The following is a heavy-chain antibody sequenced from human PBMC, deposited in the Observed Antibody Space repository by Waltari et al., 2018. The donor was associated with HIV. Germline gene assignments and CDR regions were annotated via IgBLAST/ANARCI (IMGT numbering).Heavy chain of an antibody. CDR2: ITGNSGRV. J-gene: IGHJ4*02. V-gene: IGHV3-9*01. D-gene: IGHD1-1*01. Sequence: EVQLVESGGGLIQPGRSLRISCAASGCTVNHNVMHWVRQIPGTGLEWVSGITGNSGRVDYADSVKGRFTVSRDNAKNSLYLQMDSLKTEDTALYYCAKDNAPGSIDYWGQGTLVTVSS. CDR3: AKDNAPGSIDY. CDR1: GCTVNHNV.